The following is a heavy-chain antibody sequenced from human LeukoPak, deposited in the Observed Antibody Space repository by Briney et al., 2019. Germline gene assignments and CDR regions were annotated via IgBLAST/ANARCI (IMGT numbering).Heavy chain of an antibody. J-gene: IGHJ4*02. CDR3: ARDWYYYDSSGYGNDY. D-gene: IGHD3-22*01. V-gene: IGHV3-7*01. CDR2: IKQDGSEK. CDR1: GFTFSSYA. Sequence: GGSLRLSCAASGFTFSSYAMSWVRQAPGKGLEWVANIKQDGSEKYYVDSVKGRFTISRDNAKNSLYLQMNSLRAEDTAVYYCARDWYYYDSSGYGNDYWGQGTLVTVSS.